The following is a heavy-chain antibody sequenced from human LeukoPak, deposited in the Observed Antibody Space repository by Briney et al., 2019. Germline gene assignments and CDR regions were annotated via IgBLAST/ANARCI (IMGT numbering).Heavy chain of an antibody. Sequence: SETLSLTCTVSGGSISSSSYYWGWIRQPPGKGLEWIGSIYYSGSTYYNPSLKSRVTVSVDTSKNQFSLKLSSVTAADTAVYYCARHVGYYYYMDVWGKGTTVTVSS. CDR3: ARHVGYYYYMDV. CDR2: IYYSGST. J-gene: IGHJ6*03. CDR1: GGSISSSSYY. V-gene: IGHV4-39*01.